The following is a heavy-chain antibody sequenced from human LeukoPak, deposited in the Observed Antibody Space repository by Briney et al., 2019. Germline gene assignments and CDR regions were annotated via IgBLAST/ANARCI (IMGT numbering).Heavy chain of an antibody. J-gene: IGHJ1*01. CDR2: ISSSSSTI. V-gene: IGHV3-48*02. CDR3: ARDRSAHYYGSGSYQH. CDR1: GFTFSSYS. D-gene: IGHD3-10*01. Sequence: PGGSLRLSCAASGFTFSSYSMNWVRQAPGKGLEWVSYISSSSSTIYYADSVKGRSTISRDNAKNSLYLQMNSLRDEDTAVYYCARDRSAHYYGSGSYQHWGQGTLVTVSS.